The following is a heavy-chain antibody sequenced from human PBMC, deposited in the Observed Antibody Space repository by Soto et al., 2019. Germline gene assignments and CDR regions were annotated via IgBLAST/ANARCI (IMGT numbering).Heavy chain of an antibody. V-gene: IGHV2-5*01. CDR3: IHSPGGPAAVVWFDP. Sequence: TTLVNPTQTLTLTCTFSGFSLSTSGARVGWIRQPPGKALEWLALIYWSDDKRYSPSLKSRLTITKDTSKNQVVLKMTNMEPVDTATYFCIHSPGGPAAVVWFDPWGQGTLVPV. CDR2: IYWSDDK. CDR1: GFSLSTSGAR. D-gene: IGHD2-2*01. J-gene: IGHJ5*02.